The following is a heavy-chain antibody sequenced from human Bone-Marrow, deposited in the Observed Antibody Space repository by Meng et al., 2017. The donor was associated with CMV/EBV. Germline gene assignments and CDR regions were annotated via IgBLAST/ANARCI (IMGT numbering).Heavy chain of an antibody. V-gene: IGHV3-30-3*01. CDR2: ISYDGSNK. D-gene: IGHD2-8*01. Sequence: GESLKISCAASGFTFSSYAMHWVRQAPGKGLEWVAVISYDGSNKYYADSVKGRFTISRDNSKNTLYLQMNSLRAEDTAVYYLAREMVYVALDVWGQGTTVTVSS. CDR3: AREMVYVALDV. CDR1: GFTFSSYA. J-gene: IGHJ6*02.